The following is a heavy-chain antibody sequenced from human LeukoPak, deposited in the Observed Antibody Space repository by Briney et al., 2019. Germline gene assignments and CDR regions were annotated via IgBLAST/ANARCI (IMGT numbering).Heavy chain of an antibody. CDR3: ARLGSGELDIDY. V-gene: IGHV3-64*01. D-gene: IGHD1-26*01. J-gene: IGHJ4*02. CDR1: GFTFSSYA. Sequence: PVGSLRLSCAASGFTFSSYAMHWVRQAPGKGLEYVSAISSNGGSTYYANSVKGRFTISRDNSKNTLYLQMGSLRAGDMAVYYCARLGSGELDIDYWGQGTLVTVSS. CDR2: ISSNGGST.